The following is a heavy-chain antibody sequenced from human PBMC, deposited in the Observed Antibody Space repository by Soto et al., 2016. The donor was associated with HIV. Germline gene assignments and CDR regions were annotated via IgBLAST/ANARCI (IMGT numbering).Heavy chain of an antibody. D-gene: IGHD3-10*01. Sequence: EVQLVESGGGLVQPGGSLKLSCAASGFTFSGSAMHWVRQASGKGLEWVGRIRSKANSYATAYAASVKGRFTISRDDSKNTAYLQMNSLKTEDTAVYYCTRRSYGSGSYHRNYYYYYGMDVWGQGTTVTVSS. CDR3: TRRSYGSGSYHRNYYYYYGMDV. CDR2: IRSKANSYAT. V-gene: IGHV3-73*01. J-gene: IGHJ6*02. CDR1: GFTFSGSA.